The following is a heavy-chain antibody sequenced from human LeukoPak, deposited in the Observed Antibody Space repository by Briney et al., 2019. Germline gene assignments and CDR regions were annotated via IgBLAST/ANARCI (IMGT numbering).Heavy chain of an antibody. V-gene: IGHV1-18*04. CDR1: GYTFTSYG. D-gene: IGHD6-13*01. J-gene: IGHJ6*04. CDR2: ISAYNGNT. Sequence: ASVKVSCKASGYTFTSYGISWVRQAPGQGLEWMGWISAYNGNTNYAQKLQGRVTMTTDTSTSTAYMELRSLRSDGTAVYYCARPIAAAGTDYYYGMDVWGKGTTVTVSS. CDR3: ARPIAAAGTDYYYGMDV.